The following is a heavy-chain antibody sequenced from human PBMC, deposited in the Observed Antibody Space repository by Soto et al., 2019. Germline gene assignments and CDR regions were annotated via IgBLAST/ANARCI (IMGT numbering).Heavy chain of an antibody. CDR1: GCSLDDFA. Sequence: PGRSLRLSCAASGCSLDDFAMHWVRQAPGKGLEWVSSISWDSGRIGYADSVTGRFSVSRDNAKNSLFLQISSLKPEDTAFYFCAKDNPAGYVHYESTWLEPWGQETMVTVSS. CDR3: AKDNPAGYVHYESTWLEP. J-gene: IGHJ5*02. V-gene: IGHV3-9*01. CDR2: ISWDSGRI. D-gene: IGHD3-10*02.